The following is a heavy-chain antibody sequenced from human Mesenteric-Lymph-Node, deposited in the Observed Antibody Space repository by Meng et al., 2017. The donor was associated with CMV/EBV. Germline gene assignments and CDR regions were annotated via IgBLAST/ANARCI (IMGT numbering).Heavy chain of an antibody. J-gene: IGHJ6*02. CDR1: GDSVSSHSAA. Sequence: SQTLSLTCAISGDSVSSHSAAWNWIRQSPSRGLEWLGRTYYRSKWYNDYAVSVKSRITINPDTSKNQFSLQLNSVTPEDTAVYYCARGYGSGSYYSRGSYGMDVWGQGTTVTVSS. V-gene: IGHV6-1*01. CDR2: TYYRSKWYN. CDR3: ARGYGSGSYYSRGSYGMDV. D-gene: IGHD3-10*01.